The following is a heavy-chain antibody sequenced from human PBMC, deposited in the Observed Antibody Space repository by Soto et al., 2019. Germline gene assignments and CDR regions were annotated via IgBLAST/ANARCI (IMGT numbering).Heavy chain of an antibody. CDR1: GFTFSYYS. CDR2: ISYDGSNK. J-gene: IGHJ4*02. CDR3: AKGPPLDY. Sequence: QVQLVESGGGVVQPGRSLRLSCAASGFTFSYYSMHWVRQAPGKGLEWVAVISYDGSNKYYADSVKGRFIISRDKSKNRLYLQMNSLRAADTAVYYCAKGPPLDYWGQGTLVTVSS. V-gene: IGHV3-30*18.